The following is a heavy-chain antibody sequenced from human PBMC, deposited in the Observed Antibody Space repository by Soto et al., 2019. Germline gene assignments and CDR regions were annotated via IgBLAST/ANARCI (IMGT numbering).Heavy chain of an antibody. Sequence: PSDTLSLTCTVSGGSISSGDYYWSWIRQPPGKGLEWIGYIYYSGSTYYNPSLKSRVTISVDTSKNQFSLKLSSVTAADTAVYYCARADRPNWFDPWGQGTLVTVSS. CDR1: GGSISSGDYY. CDR2: IYYSGST. CDR3: ARADRPNWFDP. V-gene: IGHV4-30-4*02. J-gene: IGHJ5*02.